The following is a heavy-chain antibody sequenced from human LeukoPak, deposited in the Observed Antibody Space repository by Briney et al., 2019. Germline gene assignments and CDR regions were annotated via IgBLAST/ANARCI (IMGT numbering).Heavy chain of an antibody. CDR1: GGTFSGYA. D-gene: IGHD4-17*01. CDR2: IIPIFGTA. CDR3: ARVALYGDPETVDY. J-gene: IGHJ4*02. Sequence: SVKVSCKASGGTFSGYAISWVRQAPGQGLEWMGGIIPIFGTANYAQKFQGSVTITADESTSTAYMELSSLRSEDTAVYYCARVALYGDPETVDYWGQGTLVTVSS. V-gene: IGHV1-69*13.